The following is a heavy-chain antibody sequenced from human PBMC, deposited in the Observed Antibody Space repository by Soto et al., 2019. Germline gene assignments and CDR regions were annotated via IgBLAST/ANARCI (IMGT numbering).Heavy chain of an antibody. CDR2: IWYDGSNK. Sequence: QVQLVESGGGVVQPGRSLRLSCAASGFTFSSYGMHWVRQAPGKGLEWVAVIWYDGSNKYYADSVKGRFTISRDNSKNTLYLQMNSLRAEDTAVYYCARELGSPYYYDSSGYESLDYWGQGTLVTVSS. V-gene: IGHV3-33*01. CDR1: GFTFSSYG. D-gene: IGHD3-22*01. J-gene: IGHJ4*02. CDR3: ARELGSPYYYDSSGYESLDY.